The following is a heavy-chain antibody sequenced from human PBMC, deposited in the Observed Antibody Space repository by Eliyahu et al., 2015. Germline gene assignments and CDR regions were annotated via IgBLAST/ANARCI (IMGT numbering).Heavy chain of an antibody. Sequence: QVQLVQSGAEVKKPGASVKVSCKASGYXFTSYDINWVRQATGQGLEWMGWMNPNSGNTGYAQKFQGRVTMTRNTSISTAYMELSSLRSEDTAVYYCARAVRDCSGGSCYGYYFDYWGQGTLVTVSS. CDR3: ARAVRDCSGGSCYGYYFDY. J-gene: IGHJ4*02. CDR1: GYXFTSYD. V-gene: IGHV1-8*01. D-gene: IGHD2-15*01. CDR2: MNPNSGNT.